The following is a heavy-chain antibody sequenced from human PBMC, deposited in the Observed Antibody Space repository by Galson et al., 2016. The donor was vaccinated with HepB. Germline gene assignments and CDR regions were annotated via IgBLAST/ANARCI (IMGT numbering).Heavy chain of an antibody. D-gene: IGHD5-24*01. CDR1: GFTFSAYA. J-gene: IGHJ4*02. CDR2: ISNSPKTQ. Sequence: SLRLSCAASGFTFSAYAMHWVRQAPGKGLEWVSHISNSPKTQHYIDSVKGRFAISRDNAKNSLFLQMNSLRGDDTAVYYCARDPGGKFSDGSIDYWGQGTLVTVSS. CDR3: ARDPGGKFSDGSIDY. V-gene: IGHV3-48*01.